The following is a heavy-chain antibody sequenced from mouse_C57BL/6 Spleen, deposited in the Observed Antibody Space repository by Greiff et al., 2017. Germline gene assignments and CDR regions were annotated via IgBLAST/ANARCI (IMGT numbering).Heavy chain of an antibody. CDR1: GYTFTDYE. V-gene: IGHV1-15*01. CDR3: TRSGGLRGLWYFDV. CDR2: IDPETGGT. J-gene: IGHJ1*03. D-gene: IGHD1-1*01. Sequence: QVQLQQSGAELVRPGASVTLSCKASGYTFTDYEMHWVKQTPVHGLEWIGAIDPETGGTAYNQKFKGKAILTADKSSSTAYMELRSLTSEDSAVYYCTRSGGLRGLWYFDVWGTGTTVTVSS.